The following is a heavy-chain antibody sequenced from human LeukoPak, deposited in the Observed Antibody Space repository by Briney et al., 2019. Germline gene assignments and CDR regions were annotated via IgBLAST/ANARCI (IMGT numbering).Heavy chain of an antibody. Sequence: KPSKTLSLTCTVSGYSISSGYYWGWIRQPPGKGLEWIGSIYHSGSTYYDPSLKSRVTISVDTSKNQFSLKLSSVTAADTAVYYCARDSRRDDFWSGTDAFDIWGQGTMVTVSS. CDR2: IYHSGST. J-gene: IGHJ3*02. D-gene: IGHD3-3*01. CDR1: GYSISSGYY. V-gene: IGHV4-38-2*02. CDR3: ARDSRRDDFWSGTDAFDI.